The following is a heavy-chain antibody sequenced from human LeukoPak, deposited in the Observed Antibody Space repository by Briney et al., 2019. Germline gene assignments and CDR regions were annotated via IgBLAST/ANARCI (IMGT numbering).Heavy chain of an antibody. D-gene: IGHD7-27*01. CDR1: GFTFSSYW. CDR3: ARDPELGAFDY. J-gene: IGHJ4*02. Sequence: GGSVRLSCAASGFTFSSYWMSWVRQAPGKGLEWVANIKQDGSEKYYVDSVKGRFTISRDNANNSLYLQMNSLRAEDTAVYYCARDPELGAFDYWGQGTLVTVSS. V-gene: IGHV3-7*01. CDR2: IKQDGSEK.